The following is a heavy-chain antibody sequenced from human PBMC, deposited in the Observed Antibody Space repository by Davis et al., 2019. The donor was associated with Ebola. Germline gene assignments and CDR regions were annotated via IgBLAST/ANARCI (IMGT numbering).Heavy chain of an antibody. D-gene: IGHD2-21*01. J-gene: IGHJ4*02. V-gene: IGHV4-4*02. CDR3: ARGRLSGDELDY. CDR2: IYHSGST. Sequence: MPGASLRLSCAVSGGSISSSNWWSWVRQPPGKGLEWIGEIYHSGSTNYNPSLKSRVTISVDKSKNQFSLKLSSVTAADTAVYYCARGRLSGDELDYWGQGTLVTVSS. CDR1: GGSISSSNW.